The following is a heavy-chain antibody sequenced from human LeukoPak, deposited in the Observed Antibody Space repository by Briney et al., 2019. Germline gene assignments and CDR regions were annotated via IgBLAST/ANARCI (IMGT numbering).Heavy chain of an antibody. J-gene: IGHJ4*02. CDR2: IYYSGST. CDR3: ARIVESITMVRGAPPDFDY. V-gene: IGHV4-59*08. CDR1: GGSISSYY. D-gene: IGHD3-10*01. Sequence: SETLSLTCTVSGGSISSYYWSWIRQPPGKGLEWIGYIYYSGSTNYNPSLKSRVTISVDTSKNQFSLKLSSVTAADTAVYYCARIVESITMVRGAPPDFDYWGQGTLVTVSS.